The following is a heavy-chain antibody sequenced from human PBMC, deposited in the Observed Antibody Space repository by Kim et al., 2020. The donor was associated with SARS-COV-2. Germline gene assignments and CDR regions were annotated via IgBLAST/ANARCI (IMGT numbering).Heavy chain of an antibody. CDR3: ARGFYDSSGYHDTLDF. CDR1: GYSFTGYY. CDR2: INPNSGAT. D-gene: IGHD3-22*01. Sequence: ASVKVSCKASGYSFTGYYMHWVRQAPGQGLGWMGRINPNSGATTYARNFRGRVTMTRDTSISTSYMELSSLRSDDTAVYYCARGFYDSSGYHDTLDFWGQGTLVTVSP. J-gene: IGHJ4*02. V-gene: IGHV1-2*06.